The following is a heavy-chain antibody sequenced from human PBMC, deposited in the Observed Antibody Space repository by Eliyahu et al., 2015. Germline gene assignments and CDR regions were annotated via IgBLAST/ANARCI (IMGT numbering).Heavy chain of an antibody. CDR3: ARHFRGYFDH. Sequence: QVHLQESGPGLVKPSGTLSLTCVVSGASITSDNWWSWVRQSPGKGLEWIGDIYQQGGTTHCPSLYSRVDLSVDKSTNRFSLILSSVTAADTAVYYCARHFRGYFDHWGQGILVSVSS. D-gene: IGHD3-3*02. V-gene: IGHV4-4*02. CDR2: IYQQGGT. CDR1: GASITSDNW. J-gene: IGHJ4*02.